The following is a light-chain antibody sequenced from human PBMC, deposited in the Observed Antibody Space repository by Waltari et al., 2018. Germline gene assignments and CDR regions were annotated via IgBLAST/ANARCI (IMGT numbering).Light chain of an antibody. CDR3: SSYSSSYTSVV. CDR1: SSDLGSYNF. Sequence: QSALTQPASVSGSPRQSITISCTGTSSDLGSYNFVSWYQQHPGKAPKLLIFDVTNRPSGVSNRFSGSKSGNTASLTISGVQAEDEADYYCSSYSSSYTSVVFGGGTKLTVL. V-gene: IGLV2-14*03. CDR2: DVT. J-gene: IGLJ2*01.